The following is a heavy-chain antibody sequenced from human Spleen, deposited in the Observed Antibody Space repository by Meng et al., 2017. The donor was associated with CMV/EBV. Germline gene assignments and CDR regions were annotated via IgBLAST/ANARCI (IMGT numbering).Heavy chain of an antibody. D-gene: IGHD3-22*01. CDR2: LIPIFGTA. CDR1: GGTFSSYA. CDR3: AREEYYYDSSGYYFGY. V-gene: IGHV1-69*12. J-gene: IGHJ4*02. Sequence: VQVVQVGAEAKMLGASVKASCKSSGGTFSSYAISWLRQAPGQGLEWMGGLIPIFGTANYAQKFQGRVTITADESTSTAYMELSSLRSEDTAVYYCAREEYYYDSSGYYFGYWGQGTLVTVSS.